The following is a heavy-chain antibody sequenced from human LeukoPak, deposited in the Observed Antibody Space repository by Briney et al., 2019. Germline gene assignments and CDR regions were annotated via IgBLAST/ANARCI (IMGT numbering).Heavy chain of an antibody. CDR2: ISGDGGST. CDR3: AKGGWELLSGYFDY. J-gene: IGHJ4*02. V-gene: IGHV3-43*02. D-gene: IGHD1-26*01. Sequence: GGSLRLSCAASGLTFDDYAMHWVRQAPGKGLEWVSLISGDGGSTYYADSVKGRFTISRDNSKNSLYLQMNSLRTEDTALYYCAKGGWELLSGYFDYWGQGTLVTVSS. CDR1: GLTFDDYA.